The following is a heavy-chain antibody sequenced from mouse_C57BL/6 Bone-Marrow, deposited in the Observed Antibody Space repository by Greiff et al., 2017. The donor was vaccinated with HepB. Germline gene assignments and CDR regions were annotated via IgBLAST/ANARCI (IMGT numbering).Heavy chain of an antibody. J-gene: IGHJ4*01. CDR2: IDPSGSYT. CDR1: GYTFTSYW. Sequence: VQLLQSGAELVMPGASVKLSCKASGYTFTSYWMQWVKQRPGQGLEWIGVIDPSGSYTNYNQKFKGKSTLTVDKTSSTAYMQLSSLTSEDSAVYDGARWGGSTVYYYAMDYWGQGTSVTVSS. CDR3: ARWGGSTVYYYAMDY. D-gene: IGHD1-1*02. V-gene: IGHV1-69*01.